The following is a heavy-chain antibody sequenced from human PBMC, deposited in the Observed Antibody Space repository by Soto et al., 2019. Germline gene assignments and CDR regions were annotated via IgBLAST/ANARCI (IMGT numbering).Heavy chain of an antibody. Sequence: EVQLLESGGGLVQPGGSLRLSCAASGFTFSTYAMNWVRQAPGKGLEWVSAISGSGGNTYYTDSVKGRFTISRDNSKNTLYVQMNSLRAEDTAVYYCARALVGATLQAFDIWGQGTMVTVSS. V-gene: IGHV3-23*01. CDR1: GFTFSTYA. CDR3: ARALVGATLQAFDI. D-gene: IGHD1-26*01. J-gene: IGHJ3*02. CDR2: ISGSGGNT.